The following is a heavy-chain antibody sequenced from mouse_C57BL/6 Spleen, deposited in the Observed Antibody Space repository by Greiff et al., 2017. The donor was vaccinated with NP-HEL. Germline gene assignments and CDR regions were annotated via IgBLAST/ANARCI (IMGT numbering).Heavy chain of an antibody. D-gene: IGHD1-1*01. J-gene: IGHJ1*03. CDR1: GFTFSDYY. Sequence: DVKLVESEGGLVQPGSSMKLSCTASGFTFSDYYMAWVRQVPEKGLEWVANINYDGSSTYYLDSLKSRFIISRDNAKNILYLQMSSLKSEDTATYYCASDGSSYGYFDVWGTGTTVTVSS. CDR2: INYDGSST. CDR3: ASDGSSYGYFDV. V-gene: IGHV5-16*01.